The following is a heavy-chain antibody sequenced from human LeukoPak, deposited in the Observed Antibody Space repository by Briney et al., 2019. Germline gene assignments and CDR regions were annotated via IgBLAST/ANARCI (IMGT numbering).Heavy chain of an antibody. V-gene: IGHV1-2*06. CDR3: ARVGDGLNDAFDI. D-gene: IGHD5-24*01. Sequence: GASVKVSCKASGYTFTGYFMNWVRQAPAQALEWLGRINPNNGGTNYAQNLQGRVTMIRDTSISTAYMELSRLRSDDTAVYYCARVGDGLNDAFDIWGQGTMVTVSS. J-gene: IGHJ3*02. CDR2: INPNNGGT. CDR1: GYTFTGYF.